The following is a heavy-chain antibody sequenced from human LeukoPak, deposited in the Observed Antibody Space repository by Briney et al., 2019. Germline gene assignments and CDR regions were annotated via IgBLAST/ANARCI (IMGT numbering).Heavy chain of an antibody. CDR2: INHSGST. D-gene: IGHD3-3*01. CDR1: GGSFSGCY. CDR3: ARLSLKVLEWSPTKGKETHYFDY. Sequence: SETLSLTCAIYGGSFSGCYWSWIRQPPGKGLEWIGEINHSGSTNYNASLKSRVTISVDTSKTPFSLKLSSVTAADTAVYYCARLSLKVLEWSPTKGKETHYFDYWGQGTLVTVSS. J-gene: IGHJ4*02. V-gene: IGHV4-34*01.